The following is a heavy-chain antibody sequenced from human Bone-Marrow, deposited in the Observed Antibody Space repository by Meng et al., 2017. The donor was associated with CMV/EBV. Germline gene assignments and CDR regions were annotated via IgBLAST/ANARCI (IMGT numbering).Heavy chain of an antibody. D-gene: IGHD3-10*01. V-gene: IGHV3-48*01. J-gene: IGHJ6*02. CDR3: AKVEGRGRLDYYYYGMDV. Sequence: GESLKISCAASGFTFSSYSMNWVRQAPGKGLEWVSHISTSGKTIYYADSVKGRFTISRDNSKNTLYLQMNSLRAEDTAVYYCAKVEGRGRLDYYYYGMDVWGQGTTVTVSS. CDR1: GFTFSSYS. CDR2: ISTSGKTI.